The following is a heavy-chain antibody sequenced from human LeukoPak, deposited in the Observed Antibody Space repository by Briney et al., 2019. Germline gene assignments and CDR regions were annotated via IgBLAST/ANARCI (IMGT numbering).Heavy chain of an antibody. Sequence: ASVTVSFTASGYTFTVYYMHWVRQAPGQGLEWMGWINPNSGGTNHAQKCQGRVTMTRDTSISTAYMELSRLRSDDTAVYYCARDRPLDADDYYGFYYFDYWGQGTLVTVSS. CDR2: INPNSGGT. D-gene: IGHD3-10*01. J-gene: IGHJ4*02. CDR3: ARDRPLDADDYYGFYYFDY. CDR1: GYTFTVYY. V-gene: IGHV1-2*02.